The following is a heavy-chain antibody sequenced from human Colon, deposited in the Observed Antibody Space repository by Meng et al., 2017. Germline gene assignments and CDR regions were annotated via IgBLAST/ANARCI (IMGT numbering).Heavy chain of an antibody. Sequence: VPQQEGGGGLLTPSDPPPLCGVYDGSFISGYCSSCIHPPRGKGVGRSGNNNHSRSTNYTPPLKRRVTISVDKTKNHLSLSLSSVTAADTAVYYCAKAAAYNLDIWGQGTLVTVSS. J-gene: IGHJ4*02. CDR1: DGSFISGYC. V-gene: IGHV4-34*01. D-gene: IGHD1-14*01. CDR2: NNHSRST. CDR3: AKAAAYNLDI.